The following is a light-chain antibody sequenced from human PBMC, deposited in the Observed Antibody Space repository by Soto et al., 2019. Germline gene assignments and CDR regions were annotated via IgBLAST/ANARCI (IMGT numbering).Light chain of an antibody. CDR2: GAS. J-gene: IGKJ4*01. Sequence: EIVMSQSPATLSVYPGERATLSCRASQSVSSKLAWYQQKPGQAPRPLIYGASTRATGIPARFSGSGSGTEFTLTISSLQSEDFAIYYCQPYNNWPLTFGGGTKV. CDR3: QPYNNWPLT. V-gene: IGKV3-15*01. CDR1: QSVSSK.